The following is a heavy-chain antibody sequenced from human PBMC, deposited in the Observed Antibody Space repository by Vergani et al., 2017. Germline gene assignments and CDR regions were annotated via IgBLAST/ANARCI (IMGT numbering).Heavy chain of an antibody. Sequence: EVQLLESGGGLVQPGGSLRLSCAASGFTFSSYAMSWVRQAPGKGLGWVSYISSSSSYTNYADAVKGRFTISRDNAKNSLYLQMNSLGAEDTAVYYCARDEVGATTFDYWGQGTLVTVSS. CDR3: ARDEVGATTFDY. CDR2: ISSSSSYT. V-gene: IGHV3-48*04. CDR1: GFTFSSYA. D-gene: IGHD1-26*01. J-gene: IGHJ4*02.